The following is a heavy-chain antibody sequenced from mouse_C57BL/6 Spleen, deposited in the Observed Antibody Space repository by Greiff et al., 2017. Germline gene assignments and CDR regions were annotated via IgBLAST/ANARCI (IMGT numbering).Heavy chain of an antibody. CDR3: ARSWYYGVYARDY. Sequence: QVQLQQPGAELVKPGASVKLSCKASGYTFTSYWMHWVKQRPGQGLEWIGMIHPNSGSTNYNEKFKSKATLTVDKSSSTAYMQLSSLTSEDSAVYYCARSWYYGVYARDYWGQGTSVTVSS. CDR1: GYTFTSYW. CDR2: IHPNSGST. J-gene: IGHJ4*01. V-gene: IGHV1-64*01. D-gene: IGHD1-1*01.